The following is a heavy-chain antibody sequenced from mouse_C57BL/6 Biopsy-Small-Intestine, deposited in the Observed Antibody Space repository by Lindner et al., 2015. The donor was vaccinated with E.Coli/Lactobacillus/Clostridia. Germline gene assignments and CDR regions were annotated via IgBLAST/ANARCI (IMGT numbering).Heavy chain of an antibody. V-gene: IGHV1-81*01. Sequence: VQLQESGAELARPGASVKLSCKASGYTFTSYGISWVKQRTGQGLEWIGEIYPRSGNTYYNEKFKGKATLTADKSSSTAYMELRSLTSEDSAVYFCAPITTVAYWYSDVWGTGTTVTVSS. D-gene: IGHD1-1*01. CDR3: APITTVAYWYSDV. J-gene: IGHJ1*03. CDR2: IYPRSGNT. CDR1: GYTFTSYG.